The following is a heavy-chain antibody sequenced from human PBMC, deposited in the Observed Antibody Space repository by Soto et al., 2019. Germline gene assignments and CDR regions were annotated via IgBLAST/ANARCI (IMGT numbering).Heavy chain of an antibody. Sequence: GGSLRLSCAASGFTFSIYWMHWVRQPPGKGLEWVSHIVDDGSVTSYADSVKGRFTISRDNAKNTLYLQLNSLRAEDTAVYYCVRSAYPYYFDFWGQGTLVTVSS. J-gene: IGHJ4*02. V-gene: IGHV3-74*01. CDR1: GFTFSIYW. CDR2: IVDDGSVT. CDR3: VRSAYPYYFDF.